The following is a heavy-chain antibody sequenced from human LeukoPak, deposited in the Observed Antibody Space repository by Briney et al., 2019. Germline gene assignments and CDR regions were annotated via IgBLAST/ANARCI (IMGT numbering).Heavy chain of an antibody. J-gene: IGHJ4*02. Sequence: GASVKVSCKASGYTFTSYDINWVRQATGQGLEWMGWMNPNSGNTGYAQKFQGRVTMTRDTSISTAYMDLSRLRSDDTAVYYCARDRLLFPNWNYMFDYWGQGTLVTVSS. D-gene: IGHD1-7*01. V-gene: IGHV1-8*02. CDR3: ARDRLLFPNWNYMFDY. CDR1: GYTFTSYD. CDR2: MNPNSGNT.